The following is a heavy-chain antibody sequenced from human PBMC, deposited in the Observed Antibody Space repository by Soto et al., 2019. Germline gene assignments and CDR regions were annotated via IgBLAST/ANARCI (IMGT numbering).Heavy chain of an antibody. D-gene: IGHD3-22*01. CDR1: GYTFTGYY. CDR3: ARDIGRYYYDSRRVPTYGMDV. CDR2: INPNSGGT. Sequence: ASVKVSCKASGYTFTGYYMHWVRQAPGQGLEWMGWINPNSGGTNYAQKFQGWVTMTRDTSISTAYMELSRLRSDDTAVYYCARDIGRYYYDSRRVPTYGMDVWGQGTTVTV. J-gene: IGHJ6*02. V-gene: IGHV1-2*04.